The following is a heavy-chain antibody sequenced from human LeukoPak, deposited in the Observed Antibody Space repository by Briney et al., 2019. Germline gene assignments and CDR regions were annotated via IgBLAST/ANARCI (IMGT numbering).Heavy chain of an antibody. J-gene: IGHJ5*02. D-gene: IGHD3-22*01. CDR2: IRYDGSNK. Sequence: GGSLRLSCAASGFTFSSYGMHWVRQAPGKGLEWVAFIRYDGSNKYYADSVKGRFTISRDNSKNTLYLQMNSLRAEDTAVYYCAKENYYDSSGYYPSWFDPWGQGTLVTVSS. V-gene: IGHV3-30*02. CDR1: GFTFSSYG. CDR3: AKENYYDSSGYYPSWFDP.